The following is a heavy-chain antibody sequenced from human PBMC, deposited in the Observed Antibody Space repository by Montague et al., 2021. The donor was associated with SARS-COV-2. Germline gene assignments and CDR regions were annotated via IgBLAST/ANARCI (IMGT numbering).Heavy chain of an antibody. CDR3: TQERGPGRTTWHYFDY. Sequence: CAISGDSVSSNIAAWNWIRQSPSRGLEWLGRTYYRSKWYNDYAVSVRSRITISPDTSKNQLSLQLNSVTPEDTAVYYCTQERGPGRTTWHYFDYWGQGTLVTVSP. V-gene: IGHV6-1*01. D-gene: IGHD1-14*01. CDR2: TYYRSKWYN. CDR1: GDSVSSNIAA. J-gene: IGHJ4*02.